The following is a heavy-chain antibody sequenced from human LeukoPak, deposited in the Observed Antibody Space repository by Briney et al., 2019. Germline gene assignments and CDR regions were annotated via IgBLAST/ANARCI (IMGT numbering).Heavy chain of an antibody. CDR3: AKDKGGYDPHCFDY. D-gene: IGHD5-12*01. V-gene: IGHV3-48*03. CDR1: GFTFSSYE. J-gene: IGHJ4*02. CDR2: ISSSGSTI. Sequence: PGGSLRLSCAASGFTFSSYEMNWVRQAPGKGLEWVSYISSSGSTIYYADSVKGRFTISRDNAKNSLYLQMNSLRAEDTALYYCAKDKGGYDPHCFDYWGQGTLVTVSS.